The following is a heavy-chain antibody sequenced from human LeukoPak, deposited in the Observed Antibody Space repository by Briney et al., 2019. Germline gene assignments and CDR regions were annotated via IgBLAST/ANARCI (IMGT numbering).Heavy chain of an antibody. Sequence: GGSLRLSCAASGFTFTNYWMHWVRQIPGKGLVWVSRINSDGTTTTYADAVKGRFTISRDNAKNTLYLQMNSLRAEDTAVYYCAKEYSGHFSPFPSYFDYWGQGTLVTVSS. CDR2: INSDGTTT. CDR3: AKEYSGHFSPFPSYFDY. V-gene: IGHV3-74*01. D-gene: IGHD1-26*01. J-gene: IGHJ4*02. CDR1: GFTFTNYW.